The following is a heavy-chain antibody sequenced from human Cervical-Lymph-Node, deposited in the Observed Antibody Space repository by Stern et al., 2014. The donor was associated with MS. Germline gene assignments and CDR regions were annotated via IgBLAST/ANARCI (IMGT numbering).Heavy chain of an antibody. CDR2: IYSGGTT. CDR3: AREDNTVTPIFAS. V-gene: IGHV3-66*02. D-gene: IGHD4-17*01. Sequence: EVQLVESGGGLVQPGGSLRLSCAASGFTVSNTYMNWVRQAPGKGLAWVSVIYSGGTTYYADSVKGRFTISRDNSKNTLYLQMDSLRAEDTALYYCAREDNTVTPIFASWGQGTLVTVSS. J-gene: IGHJ4*02. CDR1: GFTVSNTY.